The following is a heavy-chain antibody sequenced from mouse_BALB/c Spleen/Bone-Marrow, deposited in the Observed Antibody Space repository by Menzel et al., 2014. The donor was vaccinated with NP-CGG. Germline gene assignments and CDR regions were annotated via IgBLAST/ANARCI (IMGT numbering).Heavy chain of an antibody. J-gene: IGHJ4*01. CDR1: GFNIKDTY. CDR2: IDPANGNT. Sequence: EVQLQQSGAELVKPGASVKLSCTASGFNIKDTYMHWVKQRPEQGLEWIGRIDPANGNTKYDPKFQGKATITADTSSNTAYLQLSSLTSEDTAVYYCARWLLPYGLDYWGQGTLVTVSS. D-gene: IGHD2-3*01. CDR3: ARWLLPYGLDY. V-gene: IGHV14-3*02.